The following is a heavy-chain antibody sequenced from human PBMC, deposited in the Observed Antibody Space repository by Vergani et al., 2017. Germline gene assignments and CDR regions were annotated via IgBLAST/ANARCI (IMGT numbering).Heavy chain of an antibody. D-gene: IGHD3-10*01. Sequence: QVQLVQSGAEVKKPGSSVKVSCKASGGTFSSYAISWVRQAPGQGLEWMGRISAYNGNTNYAQKLQGRVTMTTDTSTSTAYMELRSLRSDDTAVYYCARVATRGDRAFDIWGQGTMVTVSS. CDR2: ISAYNGNT. V-gene: IGHV1-18*01. CDR1: GGTFSSYA. J-gene: IGHJ3*02. CDR3: ARVATRGDRAFDI.